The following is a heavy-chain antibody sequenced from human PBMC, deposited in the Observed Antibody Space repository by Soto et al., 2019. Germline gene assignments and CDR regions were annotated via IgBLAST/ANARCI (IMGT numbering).Heavy chain of an antibody. V-gene: IGHV1-69*12. D-gene: IGHD6-13*01. J-gene: IGHJ4*02. CDR2: IIPIFGTA. CDR3: ARGTIAAADKPPSPVDY. Sequence: QVQLVQSGAEVKKPGSSVKVSCKASGGTFSSYAISWVRQAPGQGLEWMGGIIPIFGTANYAQKFQGRVTITADESTSTAYMELSSLRTEDTAVYYCARGTIAAADKPPSPVDYWGQGTLVTVSS. CDR1: GGTFSSYA.